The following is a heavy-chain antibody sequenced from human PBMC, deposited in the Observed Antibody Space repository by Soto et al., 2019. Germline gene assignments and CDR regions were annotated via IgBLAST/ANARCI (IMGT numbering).Heavy chain of an antibody. CDR1: GGSINGGRYY. CDR2: IYESGTI. Sequence: QVPLQESGPGLVKPSQTLSLTCTVSGGSINGGRYYWNWIRQHPGKGLEWIGYIYESGTIDYNPSLKSRVVISQDTSENQFFLRLTSVTAADTAVYYCARDRGFGMDAWGHGTLVLVSS. V-gene: IGHV4-31*03. CDR3: ARDRGFGMDA. J-gene: IGHJ6*02.